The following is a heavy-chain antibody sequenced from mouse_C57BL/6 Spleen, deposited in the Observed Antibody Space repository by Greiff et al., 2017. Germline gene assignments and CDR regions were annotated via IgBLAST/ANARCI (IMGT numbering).Heavy chain of an antibody. V-gene: IGHV5-16*01. Sequence: EVQLVESEGGLVQPGSSMKLSCTASGFTFSDYYMAWVRQVPEKGLEWVANINYDGSSTYYLDSLKSRFIISRDNAKNILYLQMSSLKSEDTATYYCARAYYYGSSYGYAMDYWGQGTSVTVSS. D-gene: IGHD1-1*01. CDR2: INYDGSST. CDR1: GFTFSDYY. J-gene: IGHJ4*01. CDR3: ARAYYYGSSYGYAMDY.